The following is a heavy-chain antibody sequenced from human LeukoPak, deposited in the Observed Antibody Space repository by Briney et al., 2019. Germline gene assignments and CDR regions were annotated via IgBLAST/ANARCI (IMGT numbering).Heavy chain of an antibody. CDR1: GYRFTSYD. CDR3: ARHSSGWTFDY. V-gene: IGHV1-8*03. Sequence: ASVKVSCKASGYRFTSYDINWVRQAPGQGLEWMGWMNPNSGNTGYAQKFQGRVTITRNTSISTANMELSSLKYEDTAVYYCARHSSGWTFDYWGQGTLVTVSS. CDR2: MNPNSGNT. J-gene: IGHJ4*02. D-gene: IGHD6-19*01.